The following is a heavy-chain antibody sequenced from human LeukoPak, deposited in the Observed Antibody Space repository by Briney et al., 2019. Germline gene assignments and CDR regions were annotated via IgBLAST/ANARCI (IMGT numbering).Heavy chain of an antibody. J-gene: IGHJ5*02. Sequence: SETLSLTWAVYGGSFSGYYWSWIRQPPGKGLEWIGEINHSGSTNYNPSLKSRVTISVDTSKNQFSLKLSSVTAADTAVYYCARNAPYSSGWYSHNWFDPWGQGTLVTVSS. D-gene: IGHD6-19*01. V-gene: IGHV4-34*01. CDR2: INHSGST. CDR1: GGSFSGYY. CDR3: ARNAPYSSGWYSHNWFDP.